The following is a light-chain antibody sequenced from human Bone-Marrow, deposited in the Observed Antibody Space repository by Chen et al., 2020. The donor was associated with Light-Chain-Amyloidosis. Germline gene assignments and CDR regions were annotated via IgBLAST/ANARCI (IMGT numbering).Light chain of an antibody. V-gene: IGLV2-14*01. CDR1: SRDIGSYNY. CDR3: SSYSMRSHLYI. Sequence: QSALTQPASVSGSPGQSITISCTGTSRDIGSYNYVSWYQQLPGKAPSLILYEVNQRPSWVSHRFSGAKSDNTASLTISGLQAEDEADYYCSSYSMRSHLYIFGTGTTVTVL. J-gene: IGLJ1*01. CDR2: EVN.